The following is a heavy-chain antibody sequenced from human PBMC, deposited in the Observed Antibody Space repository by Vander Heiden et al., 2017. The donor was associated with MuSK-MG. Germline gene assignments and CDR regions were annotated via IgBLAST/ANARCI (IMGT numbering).Heavy chain of an antibody. Sequence: EVQLLESGGGLVQPGGSLRLSCAASGFPFSSYAMSWVRQAPGKGLEWVSGISGSGGGTYYADSVKGRFTISRDNSKNTLFLQMNSLRAEDTAVYYCAKSAMGPYYYGMDVWGQGTTVTVSS. CDR1: GFPFSSYA. CDR3: AKSAMGPYYYGMDV. D-gene: IGHD3-16*01. J-gene: IGHJ6*02. V-gene: IGHV3-23*01. CDR2: ISGSGGGT.